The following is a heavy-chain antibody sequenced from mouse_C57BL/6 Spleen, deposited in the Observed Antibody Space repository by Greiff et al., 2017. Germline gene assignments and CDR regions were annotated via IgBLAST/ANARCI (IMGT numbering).Heavy chain of an antibody. D-gene: IGHD2-1*01. CDR3: ARRDGNYPVWYFDV. J-gene: IGHJ1*03. Sequence: QVQLKQPGAELVRPGSSVKLSCKASGYTFTSYWMDWVKQRPGQGLEWIGNIYPSDSETHYNQKFKDKATLTVDKSSSTAYMQLSSLTSEDSAVYYCARRDGNYPVWYFDVWGTGTTVTVSS. CDR2: IYPSDSET. CDR1: GYTFTSYW. V-gene: IGHV1-61*01.